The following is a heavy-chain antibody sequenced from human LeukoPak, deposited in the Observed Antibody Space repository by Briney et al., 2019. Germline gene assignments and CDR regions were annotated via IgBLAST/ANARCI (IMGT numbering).Heavy chain of an antibody. CDR3: ATKQWLAPPPDS. V-gene: IGHV3-74*01. CDR2: INTDGTVT. J-gene: IGHJ4*02. D-gene: IGHD6-19*01. CDR1: GFTFSKYW. Sequence: GGSLRLSCAASGFTFSKYWMLWVRQAPGKGLESVSRINTDGTVTSYADSVKGRFTVSRDNADNTMFLQMNSVRDEDTAVYYCATKQWLAPPPDSWGQGTPVTVSS.